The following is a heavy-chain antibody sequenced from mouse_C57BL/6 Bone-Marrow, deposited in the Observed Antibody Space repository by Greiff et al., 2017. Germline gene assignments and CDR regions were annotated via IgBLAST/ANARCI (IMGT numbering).Heavy chain of an antibody. CDR2: IDPSDSYT. CDR3: AVKYYGSRRFAY. J-gene: IGHJ3*01. CDR1: GYTFTSYW. V-gene: IGHV1-69*01. D-gene: IGHD1-1*01. Sequence: QVQLQQPGAELVMPGASVKLSCKASGYTFTSYWMHWVKQRPGQGLEWIGEIDPSDSYTNYNQKFKGKSTLTVDKSSSTAYMQLSSLTSEDSAVYYCAVKYYGSRRFAYWGQGTLVTVSA.